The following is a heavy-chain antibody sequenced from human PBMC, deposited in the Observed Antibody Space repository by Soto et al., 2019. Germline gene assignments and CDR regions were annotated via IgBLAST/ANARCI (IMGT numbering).Heavy chain of an antibody. CDR1: GGTFSSYA. CDR2: IIPIFGTA. CDR3: AREEYYYDSSGYYPPFDP. D-gene: IGHD3-22*01. J-gene: IGHJ5*02. Sequence: QVQLMQSGAEVKKPGSSVKVSCKASGGTFSSYAISWVRQAPGQGLEWMGGIIPIFGTANYAQKFQGRVTITADESTSTAYMELSSLRSEDTAVYYCAREEYYYDSSGYYPPFDPWGQGTLVTVSS. V-gene: IGHV1-69*12.